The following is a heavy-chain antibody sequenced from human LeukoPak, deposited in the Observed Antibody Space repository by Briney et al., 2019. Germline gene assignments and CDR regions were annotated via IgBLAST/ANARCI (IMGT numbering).Heavy chain of an antibody. CDR2: INHSGST. V-gene: IGHV4-34*01. Sequence: SETLSLTCAVYGESFSGYYWSWIRQPPGKQLEWIGEINHSGSTNYNPSLKSRVTISLDTSKNQFSLKLSSVTAADTAVYYCARGGRIAAAGAGYFDYWGQGTLVTVSS. J-gene: IGHJ4*02. CDR1: GESFSGYY. D-gene: IGHD6-13*01. CDR3: ARGGRIAAAGAGYFDY.